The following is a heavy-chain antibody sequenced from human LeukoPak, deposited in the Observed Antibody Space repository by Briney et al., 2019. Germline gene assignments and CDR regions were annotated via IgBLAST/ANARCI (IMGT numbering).Heavy chain of an antibody. V-gene: IGHV4-38-2*02. D-gene: IGHD3-10*01. CDR2: IYHSGST. CDR1: GYSISSGFY. CDR3: ARGSLTMVRGVIITRGNWFDP. J-gene: IGHJ5*02. Sequence: SETLSLTCTVSGYSISSGFYWGWIRQPPGKGLEWIGSIYHSGSTHYNSSLKSRVTISVDTSKNQFSLKLSSVTAADTAVYYCARGSLTMVRGVIITRGNWFDPWGQGTLVTVSS.